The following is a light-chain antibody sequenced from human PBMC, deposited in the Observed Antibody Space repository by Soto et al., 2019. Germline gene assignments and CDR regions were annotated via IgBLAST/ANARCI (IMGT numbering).Light chain of an antibody. Sequence: QSVLTQPASVSGSPGQSITISCTGTSSDVGGYNYVSWYQQHPGKAPKLMIYEFSSRPSGVSNRFSGSKSGNTASLPISGLQAEDEADYYCSSYKSSSTLEVFGGGTKLTVL. CDR1: SSDVGGYNY. CDR2: EFS. J-gene: IGLJ2*01. CDR3: SSYKSSSTLEV. V-gene: IGLV2-14*01.